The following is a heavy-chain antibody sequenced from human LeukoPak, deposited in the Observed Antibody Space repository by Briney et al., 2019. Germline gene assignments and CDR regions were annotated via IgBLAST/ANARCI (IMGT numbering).Heavy chain of an antibody. CDR3: ARQLTALDY. V-gene: IGHV5-51*01. D-gene: IGHD7-27*01. CDR2: IYPGDSDT. CDR1: GYIFTSYW. Sequence: PGGSLKISGQGSGYIFTSYWIGWVRQLPGKGLEWMGIIYPGDSDTRYSPSFQGQVTISADKSISTAYLQWSSLKASDTAMYYCARQLTALDYWGQGTLVTVSS. J-gene: IGHJ4*02.